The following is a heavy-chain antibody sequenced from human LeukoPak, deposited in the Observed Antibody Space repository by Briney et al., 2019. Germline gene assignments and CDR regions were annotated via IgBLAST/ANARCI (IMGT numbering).Heavy chain of an antibody. CDR3: ARLPCSSTSCYELNWFDP. CDR2: IYPGDSDT. D-gene: IGHD2-2*01. Sequence: GESLKISCKGSGYSFTSYWIGWVRKMPGKGLEWMGIIYPGDSDTRYSPSFQGQVTISADKSISTAYLQWSSLKASDTAMYYCARLPCSSTSCYELNWFDPWGQGTLVTVSS. CDR1: GYSFTSYW. J-gene: IGHJ5*02. V-gene: IGHV5-51*01.